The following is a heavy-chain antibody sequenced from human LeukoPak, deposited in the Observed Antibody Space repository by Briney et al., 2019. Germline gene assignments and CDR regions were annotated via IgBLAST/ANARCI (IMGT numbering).Heavy chain of an antibody. CDR1: GFTFSSYS. D-gene: IGHD4-17*01. CDR3: ARGPSQYYGDSSYFDY. V-gene: IGHV3-21*01. CDR2: ISSSSSYI. Sequence: GGALRLSCAASGFTFSSYSMNWVRQAPGKGLEWVSSISSSSSYIYYADSVKGRFTISRDNAKNSLYLQMNSLRAEDTAVYYCARGPSQYYGDSSYFDYWGQGTLVTVSS. J-gene: IGHJ4*02.